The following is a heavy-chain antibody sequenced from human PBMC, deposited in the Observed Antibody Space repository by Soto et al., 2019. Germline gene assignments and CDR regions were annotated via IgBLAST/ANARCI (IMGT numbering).Heavy chain of an antibody. D-gene: IGHD2-15*01. CDR3: ARPRLQYCRCGSCYSGGYGMDV. J-gene: IGHJ6*02. Sequence: QVQLVQSGAEVKKPGASVKVSCKASGYTFTSYYMHWVRQAPGPGLEWMGIINPSGGSTSYAQKVQGRVTMTRDTSTSTVYMELSSLRSEDTAVYYCARPRLQYCRCGSCYSGGYGMDVWGQGTTVTVSS. CDR1: GYTFTSYY. CDR2: INPSGGST. V-gene: IGHV1-46*01.